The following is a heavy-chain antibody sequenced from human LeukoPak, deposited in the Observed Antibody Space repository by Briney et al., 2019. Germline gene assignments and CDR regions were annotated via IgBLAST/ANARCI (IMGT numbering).Heavy chain of an antibody. D-gene: IGHD1-26*01. J-gene: IGHJ5*02. V-gene: IGHV3-33*01. CDR1: GFTFSSYG. CDR3: ARVGGKWELRGHYWFDP. Sequence: GGSLRLSCAASGFTFSSYGMHWVRQAPGKGLEWVAVIWYDGSNKYYADSVKGRSTISRDNSKNTLYLHMNSLRAEDTAVYYCARVGGKWELRGHYWFDPWGQGTLVTVSS. CDR2: IWYDGSNK.